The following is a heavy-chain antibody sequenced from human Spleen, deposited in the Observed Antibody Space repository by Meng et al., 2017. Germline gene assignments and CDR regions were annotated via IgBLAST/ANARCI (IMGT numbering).Heavy chain of an antibody. V-gene: IGHV4-61*02. Sequence: SETLSLTCTVSGDSMSSNSNYWSWIRQPAGKGLEWIGRIYTSGRTNYNPSLKSRVTISVDTSKNQFSLKLNSVTDADTAMYYCVRKNYYGDWEFDYWGQGTLVTVSS. CDR1: GDSMSSNSNY. CDR2: IYTSGRT. J-gene: IGHJ4*02. CDR3: VRKNYYGDWEFDY. D-gene: IGHD4-17*01.